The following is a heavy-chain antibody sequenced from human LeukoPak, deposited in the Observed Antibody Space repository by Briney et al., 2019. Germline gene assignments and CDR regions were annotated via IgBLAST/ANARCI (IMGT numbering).Heavy chain of an antibody. D-gene: IGHD2-8*01. Sequence: GGSLRLSCEVSGLSFIDAWMSWVRQTPGRGLEWVGRIKGRTDDETSDFAAPVKGRFTISRDVSKSTVYLHMNRLTSDDTAVYYCTWMATVYTVDIWGQGTRVTVSS. V-gene: IGHV3-15*01. CDR3: TWMATVYTVDI. J-gene: IGHJ4*02. CDR2: IKGRTDDETS. CDR1: GLSFIDAW.